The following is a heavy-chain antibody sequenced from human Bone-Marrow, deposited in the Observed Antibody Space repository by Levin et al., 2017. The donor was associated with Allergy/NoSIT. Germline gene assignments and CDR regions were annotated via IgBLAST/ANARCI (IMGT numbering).Heavy chain of an antibody. J-gene: IGHJ3*01. CDR1: GFTFSDYR. CDR3: VRGIIGDVRVAHKEAFDV. V-gene: IGHV3-21*01. D-gene: IGHD2/OR15-2a*01. Sequence: VASVKVSCIVSGFTFSDYRVYWVRQAPGKGLEWISSISSDSSDLYYADSVKGRFTISRDNAKNSLNLQVSSLRAEDTAVYHCVRGIIGDVRVAHKEAFDVWGQGTMVTVSS. CDR2: ISSDSSDL.